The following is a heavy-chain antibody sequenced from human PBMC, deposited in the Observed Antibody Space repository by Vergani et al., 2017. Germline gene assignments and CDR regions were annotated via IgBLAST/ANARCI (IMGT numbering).Heavy chain of an antibody. CDR3: ARLDGRDSSGSKYFDY. D-gene: IGHD3-22*01. V-gene: IGHV5-51*01. J-gene: IGHJ4*02. CDR2: IHPADSDT. Sequence: EVQLVQSGAEVKKPGESLKISCQISGYSFTNYWIGWVRQMPGKGLEWMGIIHPADSDTRYSPSFQGKVTISVDKSISTAYLQRSSLRASDSAMYYCARLDGRDSSGSKYFDYWGQGTLVTVSS. CDR1: GYSFTNYW.